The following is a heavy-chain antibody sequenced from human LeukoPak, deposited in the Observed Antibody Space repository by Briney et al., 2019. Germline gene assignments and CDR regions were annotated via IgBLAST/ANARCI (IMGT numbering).Heavy chain of an antibody. D-gene: IGHD3-10*01. CDR2: ISAYNGNT. V-gene: IGHV1-18*01. CDR1: GYTFTSYG. J-gene: IGHJ5*02. Sequence: ASVTVSFTASGYTFTSYGISWVRQAPGQGLEWMGWISAYNGNTNYAQKLQGRVTMTTDTSTSTAHMELRSLRSDDTAVNYCARELEDYYGSGMGPNLFDPWGQGTLVTVSS. CDR3: ARELEDYYGSGMGPNLFDP.